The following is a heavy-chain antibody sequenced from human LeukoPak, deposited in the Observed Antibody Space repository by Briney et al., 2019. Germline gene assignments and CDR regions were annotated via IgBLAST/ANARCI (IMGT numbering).Heavy chain of an antibody. Sequence: PGGSLRLSCAASGFTFSTFAMIWVRQPPGKGLEWVSSIFPSGGEIHYADSVRGRFTISRDNSKSTLSLQMNSLRAEDTAVYYCVGHSDYWGQGTLVTVSS. V-gene: IGHV3-23*01. CDR3: VGHSDY. CDR1: GFTFSTFA. CDR2: IFPSGGEI. D-gene: IGHD3-16*01. J-gene: IGHJ4*02.